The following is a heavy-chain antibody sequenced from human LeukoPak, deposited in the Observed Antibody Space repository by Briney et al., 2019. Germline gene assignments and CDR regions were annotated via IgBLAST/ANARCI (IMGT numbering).Heavy chain of an antibody. CDR2: INPNSGGT. CDR3: ARESALVDSDAFDI. CDR1: GYTFTGYY. Sequence: ASVKVSCKASGYTFTGYYMHWVRQAPGQGLEWMGWINPNSGGTNYAQKFQGRVTMTRDTSISTAYMELSRLRSDDTAVYYCARESALVDSDAFDIWGQGTMVTVSS. V-gene: IGHV1-2*02. D-gene: IGHD1-26*01. J-gene: IGHJ3*02.